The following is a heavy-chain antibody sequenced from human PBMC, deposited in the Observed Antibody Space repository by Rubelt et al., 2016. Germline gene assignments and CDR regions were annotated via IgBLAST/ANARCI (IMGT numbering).Heavy chain of an antibody. CDR3: ARKRFLERLVYYYYGMDV. CDR2: INHSGST. V-gene: IGHV4-34*01. J-gene: IGHJ6*02. D-gene: IGHD3-3*01. CDR1: GGSFSGYY. Sequence: QVQLQQWGAGLLKPSETLSLTCAVYGGSFSGYYWSWIRQPPGKGLEWIGEINHSGSTNYNPSLKGRVTISVDTSKNQFSLKLSSVTAADTAVYYCARKRFLERLVYYYYGMDVWGQGTTVTVSS.